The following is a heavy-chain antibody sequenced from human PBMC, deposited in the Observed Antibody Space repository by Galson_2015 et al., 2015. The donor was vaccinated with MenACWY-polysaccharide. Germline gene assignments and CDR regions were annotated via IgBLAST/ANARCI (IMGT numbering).Heavy chain of an antibody. Sequence: SLRLSCAASGFTFSSNTMNRVRQAPGKGLEWVSSISSAGSSIYYADSVKGRFTISRDNAENSLYLQMNSLRDEDTAVYYCAKSLTILDYWGQGTLVAVSS. V-gene: IGHV3-48*02. CDR3: AKSLTILDY. J-gene: IGHJ4*02. CDR1: GFTFSSNT. CDR2: ISSAGSSI. D-gene: IGHD2-21*01.